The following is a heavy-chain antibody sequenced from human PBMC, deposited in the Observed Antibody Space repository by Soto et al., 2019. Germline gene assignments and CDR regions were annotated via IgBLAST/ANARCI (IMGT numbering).Heavy chain of an antibody. Sequence: SETLSLTCAVSIYSISSGYYWGWIRQPPGKGLEWIGSIYHSGSTYYNPSLKSRVTISVDTSKNQFSLKLSSVNAADTAVYYCARGTVVDTVPFDYWGQGALVTVSS. D-gene: IGHD2-8*02. J-gene: IGHJ4*02. CDR2: IYHSGST. CDR1: IYSISSGYY. V-gene: IGHV4-38-2*01. CDR3: ARGTVVDTVPFDY.